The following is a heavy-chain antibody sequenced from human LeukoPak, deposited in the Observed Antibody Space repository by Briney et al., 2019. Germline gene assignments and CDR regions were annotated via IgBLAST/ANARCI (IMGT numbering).Heavy chain of an antibody. CDR1: GGSISSSSYY. Sequence: SGTLSLTCTVSGGSISSSSYYWGWIRQPPGKGLEWIGSIYYSGSTYYNPSLKSRVTISVDTSKNQFSLKLSSVTAADTAVYYCARHLTNYYHYFDYWGQGTLVTVSS. V-gene: IGHV4-39*01. CDR2: IYYSGST. J-gene: IGHJ4*02. CDR3: ARHLTNYYHYFDY. D-gene: IGHD3-22*01.